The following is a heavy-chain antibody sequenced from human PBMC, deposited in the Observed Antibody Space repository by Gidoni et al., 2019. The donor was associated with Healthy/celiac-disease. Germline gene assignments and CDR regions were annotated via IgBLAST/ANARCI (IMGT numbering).Heavy chain of an antibody. D-gene: IGHD3-22*01. CDR2: IYSGGTT. CDR1: GFTVSRKY. V-gene: IGHV3-53*02. J-gene: IGHJ2*01. CDR3: ARSAYYYDSSGPYWYFDL. Sequence: EVQLVETGGGLIQPGGSLRLPCAASGFTVSRKYMSWVRPAPGKGLEWVSVIYSGGTTYYADSVKGRFTISRDNSKNTLYLQMNSLRAEDTAVYYCARSAYYYDSSGPYWYFDLWGRGTLVTVSS.